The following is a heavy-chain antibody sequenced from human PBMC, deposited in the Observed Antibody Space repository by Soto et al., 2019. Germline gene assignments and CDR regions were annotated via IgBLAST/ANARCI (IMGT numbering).Heavy chain of an antibody. CDR1: GGSISSGDYY. CDR3: ATTFVYSSSSFDY. J-gene: IGHJ4*02. CDR2: IYYSGST. Sequence: SETLSLTCTVSGGSISSGDYYWSWIRQPPGKGLEWIGYIYYSGSTYYNPSLKSRVTISVDTSKNQFSLKLSSVTAADTAVYYCATTFVYSSSSFDYWGQGTLVTVSS. V-gene: IGHV4-30-4*01. D-gene: IGHD6-13*01.